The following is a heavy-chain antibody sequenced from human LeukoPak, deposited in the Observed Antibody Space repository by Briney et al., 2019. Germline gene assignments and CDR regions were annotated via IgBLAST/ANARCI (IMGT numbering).Heavy chain of an antibody. V-gene: IGHV3-21*01. CDR2: ISSGSRYT. J-gene: IGHJ4*02. CDR1: GFTFSTYS. Sequence: GGSLRLSCAASGFTFSTYSMTWVRQAPGKGLEWVSSISSGSRYTYYSDSVKGRFTVSRDNAKSSLYLQMDSLRAEDTAVYYCARVPSLDSTSWSQDYWGQGTLVTVSS. CDR3: ARVPSLDSTSWSQDY. D-gene: IGHD6-13*01.